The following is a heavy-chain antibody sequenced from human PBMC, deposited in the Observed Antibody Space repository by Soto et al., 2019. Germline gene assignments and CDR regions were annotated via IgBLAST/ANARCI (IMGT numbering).Heavy chain of an antibody. CDR3: ARGVGSSPPRY. CDR1: GGSISSGGHY. V-gene: IGHV4-61*08. Sequence: SETLSLTCAVSGGSISSGGHYWSWVRQPPGHELEWIGYIYASGSPYYNPSLRSRVTIPADTSKNQISLKLTSPTAADPAVYYCARGVGSSPPRYWGRGTLVTVSS. D-gene: IGHD1-26*01. CDR2: IYASGSP. J-gene: IGHJ4*02.